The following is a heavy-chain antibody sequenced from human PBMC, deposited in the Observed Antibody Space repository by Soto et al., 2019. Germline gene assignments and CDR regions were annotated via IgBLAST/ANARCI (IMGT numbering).Heavy chain of an antibody. Sequence: SETLSLTCTVSGGSISSYYWSWIRQPPGKGLEWIGYIYYSGSTNYNPSLKSRVTISVDTSKNQFSLKLSPVTAADTAVYYCARARGGGGLYNWNDLLTSKTLPIQTFDYWGQGTLVTVSS. J-gene: IGHJ4*02. V-gene: IGHV4-59*01. CDR3: ARARGGGGLYNWNDLLTSKTLPIQTFDY. CDR2: IYYSGST. D-gene: IGHD1-20*01. CDR1: GGSISSYY.